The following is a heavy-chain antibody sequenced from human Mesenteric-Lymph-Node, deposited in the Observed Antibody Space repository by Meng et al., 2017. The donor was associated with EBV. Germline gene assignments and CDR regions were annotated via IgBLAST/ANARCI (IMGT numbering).Heavy chain of an antibody. CDR1: GFSLSVTGVG. V-gene: IGHV2-5*02. D-gene: IGHD2-21*02. CDR3: AHRSILRIFDY. Sequence: QITLKESGPTLVKPTQTLTLTCTFSGFSLSVTGVGVGWIRQPPGKAPEWLGIIYWDDDQRYSPSLKSRLTITKDTSKNQVVLTMTNMDTVDTATYYCAHRSILRIFDYWGQGTLVTVYS. J-gene: IGHJ4*02. CDR2: IYWDDDQ.